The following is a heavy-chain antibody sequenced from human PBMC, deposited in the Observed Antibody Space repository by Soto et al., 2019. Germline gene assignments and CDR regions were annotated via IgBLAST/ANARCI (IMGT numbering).Heavy chain of an antibody. J-gene: IGHJ3*02. D-gene: IGHD3-10*01. CDR2: IKSKTDGGTT. Sequence: EVQLVESGGGLVKPGGSLRLSCAASGFTFSNAWMSWVRQAPGKGLEWVGRIKSKTDGGTTDYAAPVKGRFTISRDDSKNTLYLQMNSLKTEDTAVYYCTTDRYGSGDAFDIWGQGTMVTVSS. CDR1: GFTFSNAW. CDR3: TTDRYGSGDAFDI. V-gene: IGHV3-15*01.